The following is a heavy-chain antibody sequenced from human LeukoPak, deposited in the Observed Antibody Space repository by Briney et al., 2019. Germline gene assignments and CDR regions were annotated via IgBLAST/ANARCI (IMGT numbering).Heavy chain of an antibody. J-gene: IGHJ6*03. CDR2: IYYSGST. Sequence: KTSETLSLTCTVSGGSISSSSYYWGWIRQPPGKGLEWIGSIYYSGSTYYNPSLKSRVTISVDTSKNQFSLKLSSVTAADTAVYYCASPPFSAGDFWSGYYHSPYYYYYMDVWGKGTTVTVSS. CDR3: ASPPFSAGDFWSGYYHSPYYYYYMDV. V-gene: IGHV4-39*01. CDR1: GGSISSSSYY. D-gene: IGHD3-3*01.